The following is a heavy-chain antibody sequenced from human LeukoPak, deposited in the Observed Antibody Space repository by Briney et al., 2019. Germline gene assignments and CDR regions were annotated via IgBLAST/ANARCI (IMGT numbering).Heavy chain of an antibody. V-gene: IGHV3-7*01. J-gene: IGHJ4*02. CDR3: AKGIHYYDSSGYYY. D-gene: IGHD3-22*01. CDR2: IKQDGSEK. CDR1: GFIFSSYW. Sequence: GGSLRLSCAASGFIFSSYWMSWVRQAPGKGLEWVANIKQDGSEKYYVDSVKGRFTISRDNAKNSLYLQMNSLRAEDTAVYYCAKGIHYYDSSGYYYWGQGTLVTVSS.